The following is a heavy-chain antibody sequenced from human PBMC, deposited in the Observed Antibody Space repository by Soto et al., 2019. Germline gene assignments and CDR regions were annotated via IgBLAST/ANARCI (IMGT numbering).Heavy chain of an antibody. CDR2: ISAYNGNT. D-gene: IGHD3-10*02. V-gene: IGHV1-18*01. CDR1: GYTFTSYG. J-gene: IGHJ6*02. CDR3: AREGAFVRGVMADLYGMDV. Sequence: ASVKVSCKASGYTFTSYGISWVRQAPGQGLEWMGWISAYNGNTNYAQKLQGRVTMTTDTSKSTAYMELRSLRSDDTAVYYCAREGAFVRGVMADLYGMDVWGQGTTVTVSS.